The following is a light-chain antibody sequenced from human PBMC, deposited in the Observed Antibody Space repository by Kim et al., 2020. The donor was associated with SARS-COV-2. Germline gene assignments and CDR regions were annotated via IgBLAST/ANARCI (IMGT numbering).Light chain of an antibody. CDR3: QQRST. J-gene: IGKJ2*01. CDR1: QSVSSY. CDR2: DAS. Sequence: PATLSWSPGERATLSCRASQSVSSYLAWYQQKPGQAPRLLIYDASNRATGIPARFSGSGSGTDFTLTISSLEPEDFAVYYCQQRSTFGQGTKLEI. V-gene: IGKV3-11*01.